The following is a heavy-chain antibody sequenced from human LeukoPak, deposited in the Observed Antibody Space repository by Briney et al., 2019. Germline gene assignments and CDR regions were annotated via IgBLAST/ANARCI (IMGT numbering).Heavy chain of an antibody. CDR1: GYTLTELS. J-gene: IGHJ1*01. CDR3: AIFLTSSSWYPEYFQH. Sequence: ASVKVSCKVSGYTLTELSMNWVRQAPGKGLEWMGGFDPEDGETIYAQKFQGRVTMTEDTSTDTAYMELSSLRSEDTAVYYCAIFLTSSSWYPEYFQHWGQGTLVTVSS. D-gene: IGHD6-13*01. CDR2: FDPEDGET. V-gene: IGHV1-24*01.